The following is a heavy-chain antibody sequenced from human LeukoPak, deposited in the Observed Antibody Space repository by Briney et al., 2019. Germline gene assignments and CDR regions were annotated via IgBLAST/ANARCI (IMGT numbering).Heavy chain of an antibody. CDR3: ARDYYDSSGPPLDY. Sequence: ASVKVSCKASGGTFSSYAISWVRQAPGQGLEWMGRIIPIFGIANYAQKFQGRVTITADKSTSTAYMELSSLRSEDTAVYYCARDYYDSSGPPLDYWGRGTLVTVSS. J-gene: IGHJ4*02. D-gene: IGHD3-22*01. V-gene: IGHV1-69*04. CDR1: GGTFSSYA. CDR2: IIPIFGIA.